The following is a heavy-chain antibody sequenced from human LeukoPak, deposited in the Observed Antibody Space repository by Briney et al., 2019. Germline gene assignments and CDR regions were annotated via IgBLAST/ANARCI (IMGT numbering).Heavy chain of an antibody. Sequence: SETLSLTCTVSGGSISSYYWSWIRQPAGKGLEWIGRIYTSGSTNYNPSLKSRVTISVDTSKNEFSLKLSSVTAADTAVYYCARDNLEYSYGSNGRGWTNWFDPWGQGTLVTVSS. J-gene: IGHJ5*02. V-gene: IGHV4-4*07. CDR1: GGSISSYY. CDR2: IYTSGST. CDR3: ARDNLEYSYGSNGRGWTNWFDP. D-gene: IGHD5-18*01.